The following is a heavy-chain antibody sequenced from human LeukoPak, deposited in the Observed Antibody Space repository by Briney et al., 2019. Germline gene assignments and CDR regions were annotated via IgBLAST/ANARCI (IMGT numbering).Heavy chain of an antibody. CDR3: ARGRGYDQYYFDY. CDR1: GGPISSYY. J-gene: IGHJ4*02. CDR2: IYYSGST. Sequence: SETLSLTCTVSGGPISSYYWSWIRQPPGKGLEWIGYIYYSGSTNYNPSLKSRVTISVDTSKNQFSLKLSSVTAADTAVYYCARGRGYDQYYFDYWGQGTLVTVSS. V-gene: IGHV4-59*01. D-gene: IGHD5-12*01.